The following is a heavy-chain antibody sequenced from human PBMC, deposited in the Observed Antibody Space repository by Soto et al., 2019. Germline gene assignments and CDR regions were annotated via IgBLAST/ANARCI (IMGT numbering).Heavy chain of an antibody. Sequence: QVQLQESGPGLVKPSQTLSLTCTVSGGSISSGGYYWSWIRQHPGKGLEWIGYIYYSGSTYYNPSRKSRVTISVDTSKNQFSLKLSSVTAADTAVYYCARVRRSGYFYNWFDPWGEGTLVTVSS. CDR2: IYYSGST. CDR1: GGSISSGGYY. J-gene: IGHJ5*02. V-gene: IGHV4-31*03. D-gene: IGHD3-3*01. CDR3: ARVRRSGYFYNWFDP.